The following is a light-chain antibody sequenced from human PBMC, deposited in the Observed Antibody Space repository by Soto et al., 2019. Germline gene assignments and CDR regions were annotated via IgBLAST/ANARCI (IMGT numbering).Light chain of an antibody. J-gene: IGLJ2*01. CDR2: EVS. CDR3: SSYAGSNNPV. V-gene: IGLV2-8*01. CDR1: SSDVGGYNY. Sequence: QSALTQPPSASGSPGQSVTISCTGTSSDVGGYNYVSWYQQHPGKAPKLMIYEVSKRPSGVPDRFSGSKSGNTASLTVSGLQAEDKADYYCSSYAGSNNPVFGGGTKVTVL.